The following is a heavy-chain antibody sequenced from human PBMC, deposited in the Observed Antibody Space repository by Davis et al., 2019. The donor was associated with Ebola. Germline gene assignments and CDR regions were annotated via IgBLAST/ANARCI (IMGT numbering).Heavy chain of an antibody. CDR1: GFIFSSYV. CDR3: AKDTSNIWFDI. CDR2: LGTSADT. D-gene: IGHD1-26*01. Sequence: GESLKISCAASGFIFSSYVMSWVRQAAGKGLEWVSTLGTSADTYYADSVKGRFTISRDNSKNTLYLQMNGLRVEDTAIYYCAKDTSNIWFDIWGQGTNVTVSS. V-gene: IGHV3-23*01. J-gene: IGHJ3*02.